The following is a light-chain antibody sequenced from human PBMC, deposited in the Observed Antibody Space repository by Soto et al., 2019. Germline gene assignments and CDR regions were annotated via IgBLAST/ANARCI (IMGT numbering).Light chain of an antibody. CDR2: GSS. Sequence: EIVMTQSPAIRSVSPGERATVYCRASQSVSSNLAWYQQKPGQAPRILIYGSSTRVTDISDRFSGSVSGTEFTLTISSLQSEDLAVYYCQQYDNWPPYTFVQVTKLEIK. J-gene: IGKJ2*01. CDR1: QSVSSN. CDR3: QQYDNWPPYT. V-gene: IGKV3-15*01.